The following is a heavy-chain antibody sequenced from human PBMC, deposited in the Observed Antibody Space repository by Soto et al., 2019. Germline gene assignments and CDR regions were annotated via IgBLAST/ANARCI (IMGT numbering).Heavy chain of an antibody. V-gene: IGHV6-1*01. D-gene: IGHD2-15*01. CDR3: ARARWSTFDY. CDR2: TYYRSKWYN. Sequence: LSRTFAVSGGSVSSNNIAWNWLRQSPWRGLEWLGRTYYRSKWYNEYAVSVRSRITINLDTSKNQFSLQLNSVTPEDTAVYYCARARWSTFDYWGQGAQVTVSS. CDR1: GGSVSSNNIA. J-gene: IGHJ4*02.